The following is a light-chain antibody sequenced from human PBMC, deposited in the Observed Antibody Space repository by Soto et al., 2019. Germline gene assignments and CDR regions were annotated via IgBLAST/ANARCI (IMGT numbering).Light chain of an antibody. V-gene: IGKV1-39*01. J-gene: IGKJ2*01. CDR2: AAS. CDR1: QSISSY. Sequence: DIQMTQSPSSLSASVGDRVTITCRASQSISSYLNWYQQKPGKAPKLLIYAASSLQSGVPSRFSGCGSGTDFTLTISSLQPEDFANYYCQQSYSTPRTFGQGTKLEIK. CDR3: QQSYSTPRT.